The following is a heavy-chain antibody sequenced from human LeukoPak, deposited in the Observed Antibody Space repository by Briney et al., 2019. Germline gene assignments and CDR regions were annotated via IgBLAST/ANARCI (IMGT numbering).Heavy chain of an antibody. CDR1: GGSIRGYY. CDR3: ARHIRPDY. V-gene: IGHV4-59*08. CDR2: VFYSGNT. J-gene: IGHJ4*02. Sequence: SETLSLTCTVSGGSIRGYYWSWIRQPPGKGLEWIGYVFYSGNTNYNPSLKSRVTISVDTSKNQFSLKLSSVTAADTAVYYCARHIRPDYWGQGTLVTVSS.